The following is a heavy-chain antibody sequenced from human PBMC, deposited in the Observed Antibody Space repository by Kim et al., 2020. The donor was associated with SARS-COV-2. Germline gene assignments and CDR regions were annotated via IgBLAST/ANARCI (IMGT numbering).Heavy chain of an antibody. Sequence: SETLSLTCAVYGGSFSGYYWSWIRQPPGKGLEWIGEINHSGSTNYNPSLKSRVTISVDTSKNQFSLKLSSVTAADTAVYYCARGRVYSGYDYWGQGTLVTVSS. J-gene: IGHJ4*02. CDR2: INHSGST. D-gene: IGHD5-12*01. CDR3: ARGRVYSGYDY. V-gene: IGHV4-34*01. CDR1: GGSFSGYY.